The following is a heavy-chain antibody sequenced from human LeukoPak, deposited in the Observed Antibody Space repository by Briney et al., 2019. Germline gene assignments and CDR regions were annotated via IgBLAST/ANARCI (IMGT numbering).Heavy chain of an antibody. V-gene: IGHV3-48*01. CDR1: GFTFSSYS. CDR3: AREYYYDSSGYFRLGKGPNAFDI. J-gene: IGHJ3*02. Sequence: GGSLRLSCAASGFTFSSYSMNWVRQAPGKGLEWVSYISSSSTIYYADSVKGRFTISRDNAKNALYLQMNSLRAEDTAVYYCAREYYYDSSGYFRLGKGPNAFDIWGQGTMVTVSS. D-gene: IGHD3-22*01. CDR2: ISSSSTI.